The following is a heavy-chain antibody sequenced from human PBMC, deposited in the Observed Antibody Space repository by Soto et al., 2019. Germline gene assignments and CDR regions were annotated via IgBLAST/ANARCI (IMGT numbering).Heavy chain of an antibody. V-gene: IGHV3-53*01. D-gene: IGHD5-18*01. Sequence: GGSLNLSCSASGISVSSDYMSWVRQDRGAGLEWVSVIYSGGNTPYADSVKGRFTISRDNSKNTLYLQMNSLRAEDTAVYYCARDSTWIPYYHYGMDVWGQGTTVTVSS. CDR3: ARDSTWIPYYHYGMDV. J-gene: IGHJ6*02. CDR2: IYSGGNT. CDR1: GISVSSDY.